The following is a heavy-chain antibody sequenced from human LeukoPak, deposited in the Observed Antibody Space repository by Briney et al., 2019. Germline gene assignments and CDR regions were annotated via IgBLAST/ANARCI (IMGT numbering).Heavy chain of an antibody. CDR1: GFTFSDYW. V-gene: IGHV3-7*03. CDR3: ARDHQSDGLADY. J-gene: IGHJ4*02. Sequence: GGSLRLSCAASGFTFSDYWMTWVRQAPGKGLEWVANIKQDGSEKHYVDSVKGRFTISRDNAKNSLYLQMNSLTAADTAVYYCARDHQSDGLADYWGQGTLVTVSS. D-gene: IGHD3/OR15-3a*01. CDR2: IKQDGSEK.